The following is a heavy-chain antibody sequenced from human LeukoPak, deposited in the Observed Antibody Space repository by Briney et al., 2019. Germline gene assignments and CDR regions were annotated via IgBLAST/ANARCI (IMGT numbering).Heavy chain of an antibody. CDR3: ANDGYSSSPASWFDP. CDR2: INPNSGGT. CDR1: GYTFTNYY. J-gene: IGHJ5*02. Sequence: GASVKVSCKASGYTFTNYYMHWVRQAPGQGLEWMGWINPNSGGTNYAQTFQGRVTMTRDTSISTAYMELSRLRSDDTAVYYCANDGYSSSPASWFDPWGQGTLVTVSS. V-gene: IGHV1-2*02. D-gene: IGHD6-13*01.